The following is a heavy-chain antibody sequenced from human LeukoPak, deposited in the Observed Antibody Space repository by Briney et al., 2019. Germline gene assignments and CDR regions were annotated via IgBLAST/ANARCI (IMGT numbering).Heavy chain of an antibody. CDR3: ARDNYDSSGPYYFDY. V-gene: IGHV3-48*03. D-gene: IGHD3-22*01. J-gene: IGHJ4*02. CDR2: ISSSGSTI. CDR1: GFTFSTYE. Sequence: PGGSLRLSCAASGFTFSTYEMTWVRQSPGKGLEWVSYISSSGSTIYYADSVKGRFTISRDNARNSLYLQMNSLRAGDTAVYYCARDNYDSSGPYYFDYWGQGTLVTVSS.